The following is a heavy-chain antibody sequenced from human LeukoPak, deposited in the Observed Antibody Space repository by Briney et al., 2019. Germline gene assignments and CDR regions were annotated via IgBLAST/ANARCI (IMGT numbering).Heavy chain of an antibody. CDR2: ISGSGGST. D-gene: IGHD2-8*01. CDR3: AKDSFSHNGIYDALDI. V-gene: IGHV3-23*01. Sequence: GGSLRLSCAASGFTFSSYAMSWVRQAPGKGLEWVSAISGSGGSTYYADSVKGRFTISRDDSKNRLFLQMNSLRAEDTAIYYCAKDSFSHNGIYDALDIWGQGTMVTVSS. CDR1: GFTFSSYA. J-gene: IGHJ3*02.